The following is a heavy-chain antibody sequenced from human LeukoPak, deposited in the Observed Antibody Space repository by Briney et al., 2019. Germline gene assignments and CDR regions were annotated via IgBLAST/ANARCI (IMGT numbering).Heavy chain of an antibody. D-gene: IGHD5-18*01. CDR3: ARAVNPSSGYSYGFRYAFDI. Sequence: GRSLRLSCAASGFTFSSYAMHWVRQAPGKGLEWVAVISYDGSNKYYADSVKGRFTISRDNSKNTLYPQMNSLRAEDTAVYYCARAVNPSSGYSYGFRYAFDIWGQGTMVTVSS. CDR2: ISYDGSNK. CDR1: GFTFSSYA. V-gene: IGHV3-30-3*01. J-gene: IGHJ3*02.